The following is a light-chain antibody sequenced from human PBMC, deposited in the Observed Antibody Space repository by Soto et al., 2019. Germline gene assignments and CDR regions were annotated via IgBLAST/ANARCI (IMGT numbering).Light chain of an antibody. CDR3: QQNFSPFVT. V-gene: IGKV1-27*01. J-gene: IGKJ4*01. CDR1: QDISNY. Sequence: DIQMTQSPSSLSASVGDRITITCRASQDISNYLAWYQQKPGKVPKLLIYSASTLQSGVPSRFSGSGYGTDFTLTLSGLQHEDSATYYCQQNFSPFVTFGAGTRV. CDR2: SAS.